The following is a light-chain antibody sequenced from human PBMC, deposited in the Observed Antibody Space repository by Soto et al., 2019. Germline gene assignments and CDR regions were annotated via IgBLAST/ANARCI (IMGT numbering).Light chain of an antibody. J-gene: IGKJ5*01. Sequence: EIVLTQSPGTLSLSPGERATLPCRASQSVSSSYLAWYQQKPGQAPRLLIYGASSRATGIPDRFSGSGSGTDFTLTISRLEPEDLAVYYCQQYGSSPPITFGQGTRLENK. V-gene: IGKV3-20*01. CDR2: GAS. CDR1: QSVSSSY. CDR3: QQYGSSPPIT.